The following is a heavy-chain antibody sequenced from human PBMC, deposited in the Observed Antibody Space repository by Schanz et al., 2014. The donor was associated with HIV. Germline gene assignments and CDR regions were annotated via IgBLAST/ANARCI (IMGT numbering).Heavy chain of an antibody. CDR1: GDSINSYY. Sequence: QVHLQESGPGLVKPSETLSLTCTVSGDSINSYYWSWIRQPAGKGLEWIGRFYARGNTNYNPSLKSRVTMSLDTSEKQFSLKLSSVTAADTALYYCSCGSSWSSEFESWGQGTLVTVSS. CDR2: FYARGNT. D-gene: IGHD6-13*01. J-gene: IGHJ4*02. V-gene: IGHV4-4*07. CDR3: SCGSSWSSEFES.